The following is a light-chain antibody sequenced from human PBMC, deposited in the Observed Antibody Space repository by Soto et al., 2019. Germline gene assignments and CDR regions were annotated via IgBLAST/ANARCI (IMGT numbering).Light chain of an antibody. CDR2: GAF. J-gene: IGKJ1*01. V-gene: IGKV3-15*01. CDR1: QSVRSN. Sequence: EIVMTQSPVTLSVSPGERATLSCRASQSVRSNLAWYQQKPGQAPSLLIYGAFTRATGIPTRFSGTGSGTEFPLTISSLQSEDFALYYCKNYNDCPLTFGQGTKVKV. CDR3: KNYNDCPLT.